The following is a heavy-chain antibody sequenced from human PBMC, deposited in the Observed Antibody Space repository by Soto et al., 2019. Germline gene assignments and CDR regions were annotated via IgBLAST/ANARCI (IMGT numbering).Heavy chain of an antibody. CDR1: GYTFTGYY. D-gene: IGHD6-13*01. CDR3: ARDPGSIAAAGNLFDY. J-gene: IGHJ4*02. V-gene: IGHV1-2*04. Sequence: ASVKVSCKASGYTFTGYYMHWLRQAPGQGLEWMGWINPNSGGTNYAQKFQGWVTMTRDTSISTAYMELSRLRSDDTAVYYCARDPGSIAAAGNLFDYWSQGTLVTVSS. CDR2: INPNSGGT.